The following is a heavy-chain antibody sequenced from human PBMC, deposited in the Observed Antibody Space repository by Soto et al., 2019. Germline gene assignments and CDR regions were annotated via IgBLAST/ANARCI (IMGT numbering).Heavy chain of an antibody. CDR3: AREDYYYDSSGYSYYFDY. V-gene: IGHV3-23*01. Sequence: PGGSVRLSCAASGFIFSSYAMSWVRQAPGKGLEWVSAISGSGGSTYYADSVKGRFTISRDNSKNTLYLQMNSLRAEDTAVYYCAREDYYYDSSGYSYYFDYWGQGTLVTVSS. CDR2: ISGSGGST. J-gene: IGHJ4*02. CDR1: GFIFSSYA. D-gene: IGHD3-22*01.